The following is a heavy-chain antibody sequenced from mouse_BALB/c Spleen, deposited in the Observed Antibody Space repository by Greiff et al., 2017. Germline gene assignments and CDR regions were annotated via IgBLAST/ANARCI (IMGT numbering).Heavy chain of an antibody. V-gene: IGHV1S137*01. CDR1: GYTFTDYA. D-gene: IGHD1-2*01. Sequence: VQLVESGAELVRPGVSVKISCKGSGYTFTDYAMHWVKQSHAKSLEWIGVISTYYGDASYNQKFKGKATMTVDKSSSTAYMELARLTSEDSAIYYCARKGDYDGFMDYWGQGTSVTVSS. CDR2: ISTYYGDA. CDR3: ARKGDYDGFMDY. J-gene: IGHJ4*01.